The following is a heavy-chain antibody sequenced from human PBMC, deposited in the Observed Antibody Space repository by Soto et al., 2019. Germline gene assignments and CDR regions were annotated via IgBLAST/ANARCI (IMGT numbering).Heavy chain of an antibody. D-gene: IGHD4-17*01. CDR1: GDSISSYY. CDR2: IYYTGST. V-gene: IGHV4-59*08. Sequence: SETLSLTCTVSGDSISSYYWTWIRQPPGKGLEWIGHIYYTGSTNYSPSLKSRVTISLDTSKNQFSLKLNSVTAADTAVYYCGRGAATTVTPLPFDPWGKGPLVTSPQ. CDR3: GRGAATTVTPLPFDP. J-gene: IGHJ5*02.